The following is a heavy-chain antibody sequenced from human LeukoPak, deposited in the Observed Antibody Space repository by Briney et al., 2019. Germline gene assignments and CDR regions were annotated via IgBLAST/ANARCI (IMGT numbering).Heavy chain of an antibody. J-gene: IGHJ4*02. CDR2: ISSNGDNT. D-gene: IGHD2-8*02. CDR1: GFTFSTYV. V-gene: IGHV3-64*04. CDR3: ARVICTGGSCFQNDY. Sequence: GGSLRLSCSVSGFTFSTYVMHWVRQAPGKGLEYVSAISSNGDNTYYADSVKGRFTISRDNAKNSLYLQMNSLGVQDTAIYYCARVICTGGSCFQNDYWGQGTLVTVSS.